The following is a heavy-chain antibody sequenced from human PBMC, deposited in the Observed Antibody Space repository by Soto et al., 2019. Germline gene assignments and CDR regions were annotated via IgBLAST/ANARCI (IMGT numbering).Heavy chain of an antibody. J-gene: IGHJ5*02. CDR1: GGSFSGYY. CDR3: ARREDRTYYDFWSGYHGNNWFDP. CDR2: INHSGST. Sequence: PSETLSLTCAVYGGSFSGYYWSWIRQPPGKGLEWIGEINHSGSTNYNPSLKSRVTISVDTSKNQFSLKLSSVTAADTAVYYCARREDRTYYDFWSGYHGNNWFDPWGQGTLVTVS. V-gene: IGHV4-34*01. D-gene: IGHD3-3*01.